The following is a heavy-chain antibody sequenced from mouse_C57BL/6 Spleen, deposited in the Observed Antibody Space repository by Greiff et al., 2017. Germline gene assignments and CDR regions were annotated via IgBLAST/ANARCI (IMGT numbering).Heavy chain of an antibody. CDR2: IYPGDGDT. Sequence: QVQLQQSGAELVKPGASVKISCKASGYAFSSYWMNWVKQRPGKGLEWIGQIYPGDGDTNSNGKFKGKATLTADKSSSTAYMQLSSLTSEDSAVYFCARSRGSSYYIDYWGQGTTLTVSS. D-gene: IGHD1-1*01. CDR1: GYAFSSYW. CDR3: ARSRGSSYYIDY. V-gene: IGHV1-80*01. J-gene: IGHJ2*01.